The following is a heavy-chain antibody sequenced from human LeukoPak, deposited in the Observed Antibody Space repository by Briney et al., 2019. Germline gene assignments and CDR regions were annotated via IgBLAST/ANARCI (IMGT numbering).Heavy chain of an antibody. CDR3: AKEKLYCSGGSCYSGYYFDY. Sequence: GGSLRLSCAASGSTFSSYAMSWVRQAPGKGLEWVSAISGSGGSTYYADSVKGRFTISRDSSKNTLYLQMNSLRAEDTAVYYCAKEKLYCSGGSCYSGYYFDYWGQGTLVTVSS. CDR1: GSTFSSYA. J-gene: IGHJ4*02. CDR2: ISGSGGST. D-gene: IGHD2-15*01. V-gene: IGHV3-23*01.